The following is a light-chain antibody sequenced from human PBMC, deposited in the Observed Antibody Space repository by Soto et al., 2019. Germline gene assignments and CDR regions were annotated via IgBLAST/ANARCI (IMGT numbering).Light chain of an antibody. CDR3: AAWDDSLNGAV. CDR1: SSNIGSYP. J-gene: IGLJ7*01. Sequence: QSVLTQPPSASGTPGQRVTISCSGSSSNIGSYPVNWYQQLPGTAPTLLIYSNNQRPSGVPDRFSGSKSGTSASLAISGLQSEDEADYYCAAWDDSLNGAVFGGGTQLTVL. CDR2: SNN. V-gene: IGLV1-44*01.